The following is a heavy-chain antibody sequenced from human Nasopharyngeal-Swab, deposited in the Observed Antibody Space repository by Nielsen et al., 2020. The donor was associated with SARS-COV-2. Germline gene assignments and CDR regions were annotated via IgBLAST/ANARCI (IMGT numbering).Heavy chain of an antibody. CDR3: ARDIYMMTGHYNGNWFDP. CDR1: GYTFTSYG. V-gene: IGHV1-18*01. Sequence: ASVKVSCKASGYTFTSYGISWVRQAPGQGLEWMGWISAYNGNTNYAQKLQGRVTMTTDTSTSTAYMELRSLRSDDTAVYYCARDIYMMTGHYNGNWFDPWGQGTLVTVSS. D-gene: IGHD3-9*01. J-gene: IGHJ5*02. CDR2: ISAYNGNT.